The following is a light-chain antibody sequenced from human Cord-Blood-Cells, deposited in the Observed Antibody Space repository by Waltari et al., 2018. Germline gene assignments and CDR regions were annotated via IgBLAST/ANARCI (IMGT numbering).Light chain of an antibody. J-gene: IGKJ1*01. V-gene: IGKV3-20*01. CDR1: QSVSSSY. CDR3: QQYGSSQP. Sequence: EIVLTQSPGTLSLSPGERATLSCRASQSVSSSYLAWYQQKPGQAPRLSIYGASSRATGIPDRFSGSGSETDFTLTISRLEPEDFAVYYCQQYGSSQPFGQGTKVEIK. CDR2: GAS.